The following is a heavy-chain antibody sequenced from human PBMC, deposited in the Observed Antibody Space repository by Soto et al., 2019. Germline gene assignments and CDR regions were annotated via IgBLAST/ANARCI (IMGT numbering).Heavy chain of an antibody. J-gene: IGHJ5*02. CDR3: ARQQSTYYDSSGLSFWFDP. CDR1: GGSISSYY. Sequence: PSETLSLTCTVSGGSISSYYWSWIRQPPGKGLEWIGYIYYSGSTNYNPSLKSRVTISVDTSKNQFSLKLSSVTAADTAVYYCARQQSTYYDSSGLSFWFDPWGQGTLVTVS. CDR2: IYYSGST. V-gene: IGHV4-59*01. D-gene: IGHD3-22*01.